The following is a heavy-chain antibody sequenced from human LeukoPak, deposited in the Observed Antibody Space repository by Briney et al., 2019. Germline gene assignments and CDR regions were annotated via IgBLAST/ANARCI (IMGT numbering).Heavy chain of an antibody. CDR3: ARPYSSGWSGVFDI. CDR2: INYSGST. V-gene: IGHV4-59*08. D-gene: IGHD6-19*01. CDR1: GGSISSYY. J-gene: IGHJ3*02. Sequence: KPSETLSLTCSASGGSISSYYWSWIRQSPGKGLEWIANINYSGSTRYNPSLKSRVTISVDTSKNQFSLRLSSVTAADTAVYYCARPYSSGWSGVFDIWGQGTVVTVSS.